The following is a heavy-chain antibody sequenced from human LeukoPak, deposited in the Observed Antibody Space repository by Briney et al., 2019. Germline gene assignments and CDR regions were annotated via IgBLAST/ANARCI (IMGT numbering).Heavy chain of an antibody. Sequence: GGSLRLSCAASGFTFSDYYMSWIRQAPGKGLEWVSYISSSGSTIYYADSVKGRFTISRDNAKNSLYLQMNSPRAEDTAVYYCARRYCSGGSCYADYWGQGTLVTVSS. J-gene: IGHJ4*02. D-gene: IGHD2-15*01. CDR3: ARRYCSGGSCYADY. CDR1: GFTFSDYY. CDR2: ISSSGSTI. V-gene: IGHV3-11*01.